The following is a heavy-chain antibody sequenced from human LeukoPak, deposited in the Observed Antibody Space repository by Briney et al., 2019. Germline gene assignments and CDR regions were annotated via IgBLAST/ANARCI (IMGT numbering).Heavy chain of an antibody. Sequence: SVTVSCKASGGTFSSYAISWVRQAPGQGLEWMGRIIPIFGIANYAQKFQGRVTITADKSTSTAYMELSSLRSEATAVYHCASAHDSSGYYSNVNRVEYWGQGTLVTVSS. CDR1: GGTFSSYA. V-gene: IGHV1-69*04. D-gene: IGHD3-22*01. CDR3: ASAHDSSGYYSNVNRVEY. J-gene: IGHJ4*02. CDR2: IIPIFGIA.